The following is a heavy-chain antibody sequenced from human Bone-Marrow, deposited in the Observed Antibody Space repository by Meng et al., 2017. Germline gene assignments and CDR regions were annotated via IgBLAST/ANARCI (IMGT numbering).Heavy chain of an antibody. J-gene: IGHJ4*02. CDR1: GLSFTDAW. V-gene: IGHV3-15*01. D-gene: IGHD6-13*01. CDR2: IKRNSDGGTI. Sequence: GESLKISCVASGLSFTDAWMSWVRQAPGKGLEWVARIKRNSDGGTIDYAAPVKGRFTISRDDSKNTLYLQMDSLITEDTAVYFCATGAAAAEHWGQGTLVTVSS. CDR3: ATGAAAAEH.